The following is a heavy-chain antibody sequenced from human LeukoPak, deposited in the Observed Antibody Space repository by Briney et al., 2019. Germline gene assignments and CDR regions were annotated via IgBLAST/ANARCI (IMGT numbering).Heavy chain of an antibody. CDR3: ARGVHDYGDFKFDY. CDR1: GYTFTGYY. Sequence: ASVKVSCKASGYTFTGYYMHWVRQAPGQGLEWMGWVNPNSGGTNFAQKFQGRVTMTRDTSISTAYMELSRLRSDDTAVYYCARGVHDYGDFKFDYWGQGTLVTVSS. CDR2: VNPNSGGT. V-gene: IGHV1-2*02. D-gene: IGHD4-17*01. J-gene: IGHJ4*02.